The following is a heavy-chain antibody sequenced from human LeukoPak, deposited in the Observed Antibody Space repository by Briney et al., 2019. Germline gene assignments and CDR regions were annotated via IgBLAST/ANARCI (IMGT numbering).Heavy chain of an antibody. CDR1: GYTFTSYG. D-gene: IGHD6-19*01. Sequence: ASVKVSCKASGYTFTSYGISWVRQAPGQGLEWMGWISAYNGNTNYAQKLQGRVTMTTDTSTSTAYMELRSLRSDDTAVYYCARCGGGQWLPPKNPEEGQNWFDPWGQGTLVTVSS. CDR3: ARCGGGQWLPPKNPEEGQNWFDP. V-gene: IGHV1-18*01. J-gene: IGHJ5*02. CDR2: ISAYNGNT.